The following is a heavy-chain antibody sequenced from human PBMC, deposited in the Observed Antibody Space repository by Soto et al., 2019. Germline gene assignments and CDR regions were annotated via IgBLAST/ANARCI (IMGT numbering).Heavy chain of an antibody. J-gene: IGHJ6*02. CDR1: GYTLTELS. V-gene: IGHV1-24*01. CDR2: FDPEDVET. Sequence: ASVKVACKVSGYTLTELSMHWVRRAPGKGLEWMGGFDPEDVETIYAQKFQGRVTMTEDTSTDTAYMELSSLRSEDTAVYYCATGPVRGVAYYYYGMDVWGQGTTATVSS. CDR3: ATGPVRGVAYYYYGMDV. D-gene: IGHD3-10*01.